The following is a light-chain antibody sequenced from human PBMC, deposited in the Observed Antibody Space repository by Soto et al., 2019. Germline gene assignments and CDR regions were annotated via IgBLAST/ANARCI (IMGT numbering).Light chain of an antibody. CDR3: TSYTSSYIFV. CDR1: SSDVGASEY. J-gene: IGLJ1*01. CDR2: QVS. V-gene: IGLV2-8*01. Sequence: QSVLTQPPSASGSPGQSVTISCTGTSSDVGASEYVSWYQQHPGKAPKLMIYQVSKRPSGVPDRFSGSRSGNTASLTVSGLQAEHEADYYCTSYTSSYIFVLGGGTKVTVL.